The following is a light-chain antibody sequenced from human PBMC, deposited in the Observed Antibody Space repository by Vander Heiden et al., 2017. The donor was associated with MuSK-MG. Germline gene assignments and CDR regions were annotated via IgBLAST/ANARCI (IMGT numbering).Light chain of an antibody. Sequence: SSALTQDPDVSVALGPTVRITCQGDSLRSYYASWYQQKPGQAPVRVIDGKNNRPSGIPDRFSGSSSGNTASFNITGAQAEDEADYYCNAWDSSGNHVVCGGGTKLTVL. V-gene: IGLV3-19*02. J-gene: IGLJ2*01. CDR1: SLRSYY. CDR2: GKN. CDR3: NAWDSSGNHVV.